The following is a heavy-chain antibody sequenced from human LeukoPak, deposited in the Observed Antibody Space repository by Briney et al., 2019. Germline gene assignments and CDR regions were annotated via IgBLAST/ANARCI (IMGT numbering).Heavy chain of an antibody. CDR2: IYYSGST. D-gene: IGHD3-22*01. CDR1: GGSISSYY. J-gene: IGHJ4*02. V-gene: IGHV4-59*01. CDR3: ARGGGYRYYYDSSGYYDY. Sequence: SETLSLTCTVSGGSISSYYWSWIRQPPGKGLEWIGYIYYSGSTNYNPSLKSRVTTSVDTSKNQFSLKLSSVTAADTAVYYCARGGGYRYYYDSSGYYDYWGQGTLVTVSS.